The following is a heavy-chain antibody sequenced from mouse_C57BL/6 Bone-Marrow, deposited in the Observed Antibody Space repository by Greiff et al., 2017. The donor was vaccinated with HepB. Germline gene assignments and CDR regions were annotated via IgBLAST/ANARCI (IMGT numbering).Heavy chain of an antibody. CDR3: AIGTFQL. Sequence: QVQLQQPGPELVKPGASVKMSCKASGYTFTNYWMHWVKQSPGQGLEWIGRIHPSNSDTNYNQKFKGMATLTVDKSSSTAYMQLSSLTSADSAVSSGAIGTFQLWGQGTTLTVSS. D-gene: IGHD3-3*01. CDR2: IHPSNSDT. J-gene: IGHJ2*01. V-gene: IGHV1-74*01. CDR1: GYTFTNYW.